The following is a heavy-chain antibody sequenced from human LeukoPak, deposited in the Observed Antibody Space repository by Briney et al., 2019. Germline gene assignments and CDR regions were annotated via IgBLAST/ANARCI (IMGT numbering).Heavy chain of an antibody. V-gene: IGHV1-2*02. CDR1: GYTFTGYY. CDR2: INPNSGGT. J-gene: IGHJ6*03. D-gene: IGHD3-10*01. CDR3: ARGFLAGHSYYYYYMDV. Sequence: ASVKVSCKASGYTFTGYYMHWVRQAPGQGLEWMGWINPNSGGTNYAQKFQGRVTMTRDTSISTAYMELSRLRSEDTAVYYCARGFLAGHSYYYYYMDVWGKGTTVTVSS.